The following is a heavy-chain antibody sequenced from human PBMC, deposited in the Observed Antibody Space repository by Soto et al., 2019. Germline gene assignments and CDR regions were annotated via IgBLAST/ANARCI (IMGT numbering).Heavy chain of an antibody. CDR1: GFTFSSYS. V-gene: IGHV3-21*01. Sequence: GGSLRLSCAASGFTFSSYSMNWVRQAPGKGLEWVSSISSSSSYIYYADSVKGRFTISRDNAKNSLYLQMNSLRAEDTAVYYCARVRFLEWLTYYMDVWGKGTTVTVSS. D-gene: IGHD3-3*01. CDR2: ISSSSSYI. CDR3: ARVRFLEWLTYYMDV. J-gene: IGHJ6*03.